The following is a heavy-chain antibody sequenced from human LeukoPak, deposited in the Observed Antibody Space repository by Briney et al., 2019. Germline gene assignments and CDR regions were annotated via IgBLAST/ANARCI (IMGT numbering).Heavy chain of an antibody. J-gene: IGHJ4*02. D-gene: IGHD1-1*01. CDR2: IHQSGSA. CDR3: ASWNAQTHSNDD. CDR1: GGSFSAYF. V-gene: IGHV4-34*01. Sequence: SETLSLTCAVYGGSFSAYFWTWIRQSPGQGLEWIGEIHQSGSANYNPSLKSRVTISLDTSKKQFSLNLNSVTAADTALYYCASWNAQTHSNDDWGQGTLVTVSS.